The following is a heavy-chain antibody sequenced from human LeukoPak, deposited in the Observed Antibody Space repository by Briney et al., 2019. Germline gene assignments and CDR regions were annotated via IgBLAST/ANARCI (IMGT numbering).Heavy chain of an antibody. CDR2: ISWNSGSI. CDR3: AKTRAAAGYYYYGMDV. J-gene: IGHJ6*02. D-gene: IGHD6-13*01. V-gene: IGHV3-9*01. CDR1: GFIFSSYW. Sequence: GGSLRLSCAASGFIFSSYWMNWVRQAPGKGLEWVSGISWNSGSIGYADSVKGRFTISGDNAKNSLYLQMNSLRAEDTALYYCAKTRAAAGYYYYGMDVWGQGTTVTVSS.